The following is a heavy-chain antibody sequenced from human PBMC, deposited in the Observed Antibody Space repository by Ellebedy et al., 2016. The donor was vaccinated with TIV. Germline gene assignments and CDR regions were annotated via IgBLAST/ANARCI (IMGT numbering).Heavy chain of an antibody. CDR2: ISKNGFIL. J-gene: IGHJ1*01. Sequence: GESLKISCAGSELTSSPYSMIWVRQAPGKGLEWISSISKNGFILHYADSVKGRFIISRDNDKKSVYLQMNSLRAEDTTVYYCARRLRDPDSGYFNLWGQGTRVTVSS. V-gene: IGHV3-21*04. CDR1: ELTSSPYS. D-gene: IGHD2-2*03. CDR3: ARRLRDPDSGYFNL.